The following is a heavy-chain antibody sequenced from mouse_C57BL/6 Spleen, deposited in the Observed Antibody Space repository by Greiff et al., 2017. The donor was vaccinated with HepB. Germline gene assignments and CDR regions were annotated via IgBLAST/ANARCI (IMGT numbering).Heavy chain of an antibody. CDR1: GFTFSSYG. CDR2: ISSGGSYT. Sequence: EVQLVESGGDLVKPGGSLKLSCAASGFTFSSYGMSWVRQTPDKRLEWVATISSGGSYTYYPDSVKGRFTISRDNAKNTLYLQMSSLKSEDTAMYYCANDYYGGAMDYWGQGTSVTVSS. J-gene: IGHJ4*01. V-gene: IGHV5-6*01. D-gene: IGHD1-1*01. CDR3: ANDYYGGAMDY.